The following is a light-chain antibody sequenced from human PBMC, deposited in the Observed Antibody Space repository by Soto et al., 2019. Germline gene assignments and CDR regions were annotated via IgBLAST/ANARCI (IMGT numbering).Light chain of an antibody. Sequence: EIVLTQSPGTLSLSPGERATLSCRASQSVSSSYLAWYQQKPGQAPRLLIYDASNRATGIPARFSGSGSGTDFTLTISSLEPEDLAVYYCQQRGNRPPWTFGQGTKVDIK. CDR2: DAS. CDR3: QQRGNRPPWT. J-gene: IGKJ1*01. V-gene: IGKV3D-20*02. CDR1: QSVSSSY.